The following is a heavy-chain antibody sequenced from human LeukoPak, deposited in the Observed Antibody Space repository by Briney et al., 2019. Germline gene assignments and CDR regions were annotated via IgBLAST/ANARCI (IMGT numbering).Heavy chain of an antibody. V-gene: IGHV3-33*01. J-gene: IGHJ4*02. CDR2: IWYDGSNK. Sequence: PGGSLRLSCAASGFTFSSYGMHWVRQAPGKGLEWVAVIWYDGSNKYYADSVKGRFTISRDNSKNTLYLQMNSLRAEDTAVYYCARGGEPDPLTTGTGIDYWGQGTLVTVSS. D-gene: IGHD1-1*01. CDR1: GFTFSSYG. CDR3: ARGGEPDPLTTGTGIDY.